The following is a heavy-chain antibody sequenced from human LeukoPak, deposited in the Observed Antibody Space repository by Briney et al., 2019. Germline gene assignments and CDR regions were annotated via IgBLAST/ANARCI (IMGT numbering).Heavy chain of an antibody. CDR2: ISSTASSI. Sequence: GGSLRLSCAASEFTFSSYSMSWVRQAPGKGLEWVSYISSTASSIYFADSVKGRFTISRDNAKNSLYLQMNSLRAEDTAVYYCARDVTYHGGDWFDPWGQGTLVTVSS. D-gene: IGHD4-23*01. V-gene: IGHV3-48*04. J-gene: IGHJ5*02. CDR1: EFTFSSYS. CDR3: ARDVTYHGGDWFDP.